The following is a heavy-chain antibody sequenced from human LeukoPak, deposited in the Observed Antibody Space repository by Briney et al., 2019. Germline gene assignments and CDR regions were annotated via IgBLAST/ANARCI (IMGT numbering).Heavy chain of an antibody. CDR3: ARAIPWSRAYCSGGSCGHFDY. Sequence: SETLSLTSTVSGGSISSYYWSWIRQPPGKGLEWIGYIYYSGSTNYNPSLKSRVTISVDTSKNQFSLKLSSVTAADTAVYYCARAIPWSRAYCSGGSCGHFDYWGQGTLVTVSS. CDR1: GGSISSYY. V-gene: IGHV4-59*01. CDR2: IYYSGST. J-gene: IGHJ4*02. D-gene: IGHD2-15*01.